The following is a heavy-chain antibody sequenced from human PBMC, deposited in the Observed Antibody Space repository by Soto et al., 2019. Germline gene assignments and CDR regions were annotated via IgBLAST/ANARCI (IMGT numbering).Heavy chain of an antibody. J-gene: IGHJ3*02. V-gene: IGHV3-23*01. D-gene: IGHD6-6*01. Sequence: GGSLRLSCAASGFTFSSYAMSWVRQAPGKGLEWVSAISGSGGSTYYADSVKGRFTISRDNSKNTLYLQMNSLRAEDTAVYYCAKEQLGPWVIISDAFDIWGQGTMVTVSS. CDR1: GFTFSSYA. CDR2: ISGSGGST. CDR3: AKEQLGPWVIISDAFDI.